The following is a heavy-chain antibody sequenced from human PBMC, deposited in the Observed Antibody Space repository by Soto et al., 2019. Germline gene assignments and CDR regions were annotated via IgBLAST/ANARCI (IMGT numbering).Heavy chain of an antibody. Sequence: QVQLQQWGAGLLKPSETLSLTCAVYGVSFSGYYWSWIRQPPGKGLEWIGEINHSGSTNYNPSLKSRVTISVYTSKNQFSLKLSSVTAADTSVYYCARGLRLGYWVEGTLVTVSS. CDR1: GVSFSGYY. D-gene: IGHD3-9*01. J-gene: IGHJ4*02. CDR2: INHSGST. V-gene: IGHV4-34*01. CDR3: ARGLRLGY.